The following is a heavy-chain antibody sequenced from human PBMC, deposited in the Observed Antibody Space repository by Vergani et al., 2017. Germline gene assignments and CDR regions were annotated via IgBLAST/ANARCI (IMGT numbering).Heavy chain of an antibody. CDR3: ARRSGGYYSGGKVHPLRTAFYV. D-gene: IGHD2-15*01. V-gene: IGHV4-61*02. J-gene: IGHJ3*01. CDR1: GGSISAGYYF. CDR2: ISASGNA. Sequence: QVQLQASGPGRVKPSQTLSLTCTMSGGSISAGYYFWSWIRQPAGKGLEWLGHISASGNASHSPSLKTRVSMSVDTSKNQFSLTVTSVTAADTDIYFCARRSGGYYSGGKVHPLRTAFYVWGHGTVVTVSS.